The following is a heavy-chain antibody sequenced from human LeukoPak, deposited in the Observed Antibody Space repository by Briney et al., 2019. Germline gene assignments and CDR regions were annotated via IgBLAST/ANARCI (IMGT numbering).Heavy chain of an antibody. J-gene: IGHJ4*02. CDR3: ARDAVVVVAATTPPDY. Sequence: GGTLSLSCVASGFTFNTYGMSWVRQAPGKGLEWVSSISGSGGSIYYADSVKGRFTISRDNAKNSLYLQMNSLRAEDTALYYCARDAVVVVAATTPPDYWGQGTLVTVSS. CDR2: ISGSGGSI. CDR1: GFTFNTYG. D-gene: IGHD2-15*01. V-gene: IGHV3-20*04.